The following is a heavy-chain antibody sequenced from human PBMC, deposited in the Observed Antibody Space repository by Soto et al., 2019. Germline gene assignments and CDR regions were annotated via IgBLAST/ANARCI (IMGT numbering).Heavy chain of an antibody. J-gene: IGHJ4*02. CDR1: GFTVGSNY. V-gene: IGHV3-66*01. D-gene: IGHD3-22*01. CDR3: ARDYYDSSGYPSYFDY. CDR2: IYSGGST. Sequence: PGVSLRHCSAASGFTVGSNYVSWVRQAPGKGLEWVSVIYSGGSTYYADSVKGRFTISRDNSKNTLYLQMNSLRAEDTAVYYCARDYYDSSGYPSYFDYWGQGTLVTVSS.